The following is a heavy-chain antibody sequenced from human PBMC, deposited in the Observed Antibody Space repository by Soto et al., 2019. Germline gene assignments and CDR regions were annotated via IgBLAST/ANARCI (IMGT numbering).Heavy chain of an antibody. CDR2: INHSGST. CDR3: ARDRGGYSGYDPFYYYYGMDV. D-gene: IGHD5-12*01. Sequence: SETLSLTCAVYGGSFSGYYWSWIRQPPGKGLEWIGEINHSGSTNYNPSLKSRVTISVDTSKNQFSLKLSSVTAADTAVYYCARDRGGYSGYDPFYYYYGMDVWGQGTTVTVSS. J-gene: IGHJ6*02. CDR1: GGSFSGYY. V-gene: IGHV4-34*01.